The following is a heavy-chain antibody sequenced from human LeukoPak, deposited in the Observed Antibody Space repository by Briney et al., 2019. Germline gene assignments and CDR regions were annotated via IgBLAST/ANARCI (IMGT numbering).Heavy chain of an antibody. CDR3: TRGRGAYGWFDP. CDR2: ISSDGSNT. V-gene: IGHV3-74*01. Sequence: QTGGSLRLSCAASGFTVSSFWMHWVRKAPGKGLVWVSRISSDGSNTYYADSVKGRFTISRDTAINTLYLHMHSLREEDTADYYCTRGRGAYGWFDPWGQGTQVTVSS. D-gene: IGHD3-10*01. CDR1: GFTVSSFW. J-gene: IGHJ5*02.